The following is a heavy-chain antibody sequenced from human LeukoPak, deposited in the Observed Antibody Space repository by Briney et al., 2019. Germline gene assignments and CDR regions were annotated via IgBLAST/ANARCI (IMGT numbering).Heavy chain of an antibody. D-gene: IGHD4-17*01. Sequence: GASVKVSCKVSGYTLTELSMHWVRQAPGKGLEWMGGFDPEDGETIYAQKFQGRVTMTEDTSTDTAYMELSSLRSEDTAVYYCATDAGATTVTEKLMWDAFDIWGQGTMVTVSS. V-gene: IGHV1-24*01. CDR2: FDPEDGET. CDR3: ATDAGATTVTEKLMWDAFDI. CDR1: GYTLTELS. J-gene: IGHJ3*02.